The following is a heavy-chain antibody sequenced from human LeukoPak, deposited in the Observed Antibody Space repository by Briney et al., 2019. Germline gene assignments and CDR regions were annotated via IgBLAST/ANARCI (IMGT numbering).Heavy chain of an antibody. J-gene: IGHJ6*03. CDR2: IYYSGST. D-gene: IGHD6-13*01. Sequence: SETLSLTCTVSGGSISSYCWSWIRQPPGKGLEWIGYIYYSGSTNYNPSLKSRVTISVDTSKNQFSLKLSSVTAADTAVYYCARDRWAAAGYYYYYMDVWGKGTTVTVSS. V-gene: IGHV4-59*01. CDR1: GGSISSYC. CDR3: ARDRWAAAGYYYYYMDV.